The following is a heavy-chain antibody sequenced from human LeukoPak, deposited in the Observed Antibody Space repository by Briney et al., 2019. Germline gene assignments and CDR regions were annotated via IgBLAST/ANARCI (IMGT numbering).Heavy chain of an antibody. CDR2: INPNSGGT. CDR1: GYTFTGYY. CDR3: ARVCSDSSGYLYYYYYMDV. J-gene: IGHJ6*03. V-gene: IGHV1-2*02. Sequence: ASVKVSCKASGYTFTGYYMHWVRQAPGQGLEWMGWINPNSGGTNYAQKFQGRVTMTRDTSISTAYMELRSLRSDDTAVYYCARVCSDSSGYLYYYYYMDVWGKGTTVTISS. D-gene: IGHD3-22*01.